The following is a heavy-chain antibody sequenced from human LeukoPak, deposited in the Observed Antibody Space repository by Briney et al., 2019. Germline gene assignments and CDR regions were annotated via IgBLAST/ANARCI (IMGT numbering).Heavy chain of an antibody. V-gene: IGHV5-51*01. Sequence: GESLKISCKGSGYIFTSCSIGWVRQMPGKGLEWMGIIYPGDSDTRYSPSFQGQVTISADKSISTAYLQWSSLKASDTAMYYCARQRSYYDSSGYYYAFDIWGQGTMVTVSS. CDR2: IYPGDSDT. D-gene: IGHD3-22*01. CDR3: ARQRSYYDSSGYYYAFDI. J-gene: IGHJ3*02. CDR1: GYIFTSCS.